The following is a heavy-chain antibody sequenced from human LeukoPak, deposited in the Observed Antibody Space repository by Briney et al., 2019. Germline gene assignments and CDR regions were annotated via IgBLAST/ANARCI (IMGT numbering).Heavy chain of an antibody. CDR3: AREGGATDY. CDR1: GGSISSSSYY. D-gene: IGHD1-26*01. V-gene: IGHV4-39*07. CDR2: INHSGST. Sequence: SETLSLTCTVSGGSISSSSYYWGWIRQSPGKGLEWIGEINHSGSTNYNPSLKSRVTISVDTSKNQFSLKLSSVTAADTAVYYCAREGGATDYWGQGTLVTVSS. J-gene: IGHJ4*02.